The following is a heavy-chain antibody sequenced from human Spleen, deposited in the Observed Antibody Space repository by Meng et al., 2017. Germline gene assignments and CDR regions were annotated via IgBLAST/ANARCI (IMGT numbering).Heavy chain of an antibody. V-gene: IGHV1-69*01. CDR1: GGTFNSYA. D-gene: IGHD3-16*01. Sequence: VQRGPECQSPGSSLNVASTAPGGTFNSYAISWVRQAPGKGRAWVGWIIPAFGAPNHAQKFQGRVRITADESTTTAYMELSCLRSEDSAVYFCARVERTSYDYVWGLGRFDPWGQGTLVTVSS. CDR2: IIPAFGAP. CDR3: ARVERTSYDYVWGLGRFDP. J-gene: IGHJ5*02.